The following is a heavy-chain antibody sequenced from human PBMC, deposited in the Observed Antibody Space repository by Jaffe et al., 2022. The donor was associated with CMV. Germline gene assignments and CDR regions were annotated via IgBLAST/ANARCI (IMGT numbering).Heavy chain of an antibody. CDR3: ARDPSSSGWYYMDV. CDR1: GFTFSSYG. Sequence: QVQLVESGGGVVQPGRSLRLSCAASGFTFSSYGMHWVRQAPGKGLEWVAVIWYDGSNKYYADSVKGRFTISRDNSKNTLYLQMNSLRAEDTAVYYCARDPSSSGWYYMDVWGKGTTVTVSS. J-gene: IGHJ6*03. V-gene: IGHV3-33*08. D-gene: IGHD6-19*01. CDR2: IWYDGSNK.